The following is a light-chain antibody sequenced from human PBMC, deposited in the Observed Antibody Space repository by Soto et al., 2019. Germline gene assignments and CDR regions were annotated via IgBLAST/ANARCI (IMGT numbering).Light chain of an antibody. V-gene: IGKV3-15*01. J-gene: IGKJ1*01. CDR2: GAS. CDR3: QQYTNWWT. CDR1: HSVATD. Sequence: EIVWTQSTDTLSFSPGKRDPLSFWASHSVATDLAWYQKRPGQAHRLIIYGASMRATGIPARFSGSGSGAEFTLTISSLESEDVAVYYCQQYTNWWTFGLGTKVDIK.